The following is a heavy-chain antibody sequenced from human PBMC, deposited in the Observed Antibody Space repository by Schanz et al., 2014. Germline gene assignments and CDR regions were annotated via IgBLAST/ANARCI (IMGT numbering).Heavy chain of an antibody. CDR2: IRYDGSNK. CDR3: ARELLESPLFDY. D-gene: IGHD1-1*01. CDR1: GFIFSSYG. Sequence: QVQLVESGGGVVQPGGSLRLSCGASGFIFSSYGMHWVRQAPGKGLEWVAFIRYDGSNKYYGDSVKGRYTISRDNSKNTLYLQMNSLRAEDTAVYYCARELLESPLFDYWGQGTLVTVSS. V-gene: IGHV3-30*02. J-gene: IGHJ4*02.